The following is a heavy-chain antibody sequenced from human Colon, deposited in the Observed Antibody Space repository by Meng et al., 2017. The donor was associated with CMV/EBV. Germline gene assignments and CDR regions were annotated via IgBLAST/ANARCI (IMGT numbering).Heavy chain of an antibody. CDR2: IIPILGIA. Sequence: KVSCKASGGNFSSYTISWVRQAHGQGLEWMGRIIPILGIANYAQKFQGRVTITADKSTSTAYMELSSLRSEDTAVYYCARERYGPQDYWGQGTLVTVSS. J-gene: IGHJ4*02. D-gene: IGHD1-14*01. CDR3: ARERYGPQDY. CDR1: GGNFSSYT. V-gene: IGHV1-69*04.